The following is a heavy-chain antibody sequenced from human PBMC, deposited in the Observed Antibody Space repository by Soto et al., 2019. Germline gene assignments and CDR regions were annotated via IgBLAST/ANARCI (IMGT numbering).Heavy chain of an antibody. CDR2: IWYDGSNK. CDR3: ARTITIFGVVITGMDV. CDR1: GFTFSSYG. V-gene: IGHV3-33*01. Sequence: GGSLRLSXAASGFTFSSYGMHWVRQAPGKGLEWVAVIWYDGSNKYYADSVKGRFTISRDNSKNTLYLQMNSLRAEDTAVYYCARTITIFGVVITGMDVWGQGTTVTVSS. D-gene: IGHD3-3*01. J-gene: IGHJ6*02.